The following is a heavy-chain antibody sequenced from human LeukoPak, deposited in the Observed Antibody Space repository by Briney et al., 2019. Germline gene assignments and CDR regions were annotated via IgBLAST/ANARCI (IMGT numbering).Heavy chain of an antibody. CDR1: GGSISSYY. Sequence: PETLSLTCTVSGGSISSYYWSWIRQPPGKGLEWIGYIYTSGSPNYNTSLKTRSTISVETSKNQFSLKLSSVTAADTAVYYCARIVVVPADSIGVYYYYYMDVWGKGTTVTVSS. J-gene: IGHJ6*03. CDR3: ARIVVVPADSIGVYYYYYMDV. D-gene: IGHD2-2*01. CDR2: IYTSGSP. V-gene: IGHV4-4*09.